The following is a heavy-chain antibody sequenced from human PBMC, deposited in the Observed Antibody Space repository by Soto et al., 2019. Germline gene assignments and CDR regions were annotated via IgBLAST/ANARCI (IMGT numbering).Heavy chain of an antibody. CDR1: GYSFTSYW. J-gene: IGHJ3*02. CDR3: ARPGYCTNGVCYTGAFDI. D-gene: IGHD2-8*01. Sequence: GESLKISCKGSGYSFTSYWIGWVRQMPGKGLEWMGIIYPGDSDTRYSPSFQDQVTISADKSISTAYLQLSSLKASDTAMYYCARPGYCTNGVCYTGAFDIWGQGTMVTVSS. CDR2: IYPGDSDT. V-gene: IGHV5-51*01.